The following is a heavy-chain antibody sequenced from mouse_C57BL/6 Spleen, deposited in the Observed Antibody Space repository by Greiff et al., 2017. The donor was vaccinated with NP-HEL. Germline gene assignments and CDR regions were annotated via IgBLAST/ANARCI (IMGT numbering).Heavy chain of an antibody. CDR3: ARRRTTDYFDY. V-gene: IGHV1-81*01. CDR1: VYTFTSYG. CDR2: IYPRSGNT. Sequence: VQLQQSGAELARRGASVKLSCKASVYTFTSYGISWVKQRTGQGLEWIGEIYPRSGNTYYNEKFKGKATLTADKSSRTAYMELRSLNSEDSAVDFCARRRTTDYFDYWGQGTTLTVSS. J-gene: IGHJ2*01. D-gene: IGHD1-1*01.